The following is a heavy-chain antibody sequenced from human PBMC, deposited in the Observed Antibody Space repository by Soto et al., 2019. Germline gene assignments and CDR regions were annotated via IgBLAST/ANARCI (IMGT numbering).Heavy chain of an antibody. CDR1: GYTFTSYD. CDR2: MNPNSGNT. D-gene: IGHD7-27*01. Sequence: QVQLVQSGAEVKKPGASVKVSCKASGYTFTSYDINWVRQATGQGLEWMGWMNPNSGNTGYAQKFQGRVTMTRNTSTRTAYMEFSSLRSADTVVYYFAREINWEGVEYWGQGTLVTVSS. CDR3: AREINWEGVEY. J-gene: IGHJ4*02. V-gene: IGHV1-8*01.